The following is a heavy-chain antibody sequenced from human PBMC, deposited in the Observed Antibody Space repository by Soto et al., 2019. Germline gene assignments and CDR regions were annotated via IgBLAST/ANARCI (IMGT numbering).Heavy chain of an antibody. CDR1: GFTFSSYA. V-gene: IGHV3-23*01. D-gene: IGHD6-19*01. J-gene: IGHJ2*01. CDR2: ISGSGGST. CDR3: AKDRGYSSPPVSNWYFDL. Sequence: EVQLLESGGGLVQPGGSLRLSCAASGFTFSSYAMSWVRQAPGKGLEWVSAISGSGGSTYYADSVKGRFTISRDNSKNTLYLQMNSLRAEDTAVYYCAKDRGYSSPPVSNWYFDLWGRGTLVTVSS.